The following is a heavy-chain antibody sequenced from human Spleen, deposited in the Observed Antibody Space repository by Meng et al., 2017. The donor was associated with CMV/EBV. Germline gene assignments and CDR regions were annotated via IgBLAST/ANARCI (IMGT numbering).Heavy chain of an antibody. CDR2: SNPTGGST. CDR1: FTSYF. Sequence: FTSYFVHWVRQAAGQGLEWMGLSNPTGGSTNYAQKFQGRVTVTGDTSTSTVYMELTSLRSDDTAVYYCAKEGLRGGPGSYYRPDFDTWGQGTLVTVSS. J-gene: IGHJ4*02. D-gene: IGHD3-10*01. V-gene: IGHV1-46*01. CDR3: AKEGLRGGPGSYYRPDFDT.